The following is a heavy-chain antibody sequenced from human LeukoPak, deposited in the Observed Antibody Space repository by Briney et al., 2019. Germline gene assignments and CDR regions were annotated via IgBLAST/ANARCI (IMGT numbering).Heavy chain of an antibody. CDR3: ARVEFYYDSSGYHRPFDY. V-gene: IGHV3-7*01. Sequence: GGSLRLSCAASGFTFSSYWMSWVRQAPGKGLEWVAHINQDGSEKHFVDSVEGRFTISRDNAKNSLYLQMNSLRAEDTAVYYCARVEFYYDSSGYHRPFDYWGQGTLVTVSS. CDR2: INQDGSEK. D-gene: IGHD3-22*01. CDR1: GFTFSSYW. J-gene: IGHJ4*02.